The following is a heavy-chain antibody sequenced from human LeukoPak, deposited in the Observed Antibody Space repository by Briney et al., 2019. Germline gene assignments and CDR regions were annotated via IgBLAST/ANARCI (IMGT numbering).Heavy chain of an antibody. CDR3: ARQSAEVPAAYFFDY. CDR1: GGSISSYY. CDR2: IYTSGST. J-gene: IGHJ4*02. Sequence: SETLSLTCTVSGGSISSYYWSWIRQPPGKGLEWIGYIYTSGSTNYNPSLKSRVTIPVDTSKNQFSLKLSSVTAADTAVYYCARQSAEVPAAYFFDYWGQGTLVTVSS. V-gene: IGHV4-4*09. D-gene: IGHD2-2*01.